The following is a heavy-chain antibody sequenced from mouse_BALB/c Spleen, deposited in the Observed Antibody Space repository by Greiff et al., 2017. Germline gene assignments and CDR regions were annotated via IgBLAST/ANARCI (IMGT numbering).Heavy chain of an antibody. V-gene: IGHV5-12-1*01. CDR1: GFAFSSYD. J-gene: IGHJ4*01. CDR3: ARRLRYYYAMDY. CDR2: ISSGGGST. D-gene: IGHD2-4*01. Sequence: EVQLQESGGGLVKPGGSLKLSCAASGFAFSSYDMSWVRQTPEKRLEWVAYISSGGGSTYYPDTVKGRFTISRDNAKNTLYLQMSSLKSEDTAMYYCARRLRYYYAMDYWGQGTSVTVSS.